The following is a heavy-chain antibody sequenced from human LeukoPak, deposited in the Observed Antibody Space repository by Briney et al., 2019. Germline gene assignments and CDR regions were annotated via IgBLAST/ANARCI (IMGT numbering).Heavy chain of an antibody. CDR2: IIPILGIA. D-gene: IGHD6-6*01. V-gene: IGHV1-69*04. Sequence: SVKVSCKASGGTFSSYAISWVRQAPGQGLEWMGRIIPILGIANYAQKFQGRVTMTRDTSISTAYMELSRLRSDDTAVYYCARELRISSIAARRFDYWGQETLVTVSS. CDR1: GGTFSSYA. CDR3: ARELRISSIAARRFDY. J-gene: IGHJ4*02.